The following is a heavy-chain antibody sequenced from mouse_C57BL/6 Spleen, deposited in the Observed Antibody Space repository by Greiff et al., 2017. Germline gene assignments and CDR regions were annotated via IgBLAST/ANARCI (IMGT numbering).Heavy chain of an antibody. CDR1: GYTFTSYW. D-gene: IGHD6-1*01. CDR3: ARGAATYLDY. J-gene: IGHJ2*01. Sequence: QVQLQQPGAELVKPGASVKLSCKASGYTFTSYWMHWVKQRPGQGLEWIGMIHPNSGSTNYNEKFKSKATLTVDKSSSTAYMQLSSLTAEDSAGDYCARGAATYLDYWGQGTTRTVSS. CDR2: IHPNSGST. V-gene: IGHV1-64*01.